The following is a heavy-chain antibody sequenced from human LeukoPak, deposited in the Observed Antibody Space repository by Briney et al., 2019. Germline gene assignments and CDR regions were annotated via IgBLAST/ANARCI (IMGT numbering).Heavy chain of an antibody. J-gene: IGHJ5*02. D-gene: IGHD2-15*01. CDR1: GGSISDYC. V-gene: IGHV4-59*08. CDR2: MYYSGAT. CDR3: ARHHRTKYCSGGSCYSGWFDP. Sequence: SETLSLTCTVSGGSISDYCWSWIRQPPGKGLEWIGYMYYSGATNYNPSLRSRVTISLDTSKNRVSLKLSSVAAADTAVYSCARHHRTKYCSGGSCYSGWFDPWGQGTLVTVSS.